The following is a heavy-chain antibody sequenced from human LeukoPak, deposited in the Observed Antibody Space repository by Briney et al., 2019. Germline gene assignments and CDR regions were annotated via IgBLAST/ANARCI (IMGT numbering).Heavy chain of an antibody. CDR2: ISSNGGST. CDR1: GFIFSSYA. D-gene: IGHD1-26*01. Sequence: GSLLLCSAASGFIFSSYAMQWVRQAPGKGLEYVSAISSNGGSTYYANSVKGRFTISRDNSNYTLYLQMGSLRAEDMAVDYCARDMGATYFNYWGQGTLVTVSS. J-gene: IGHJ4*02. CDR3: ARDMGATYFNY. V-gene: IGHV3-64*01.